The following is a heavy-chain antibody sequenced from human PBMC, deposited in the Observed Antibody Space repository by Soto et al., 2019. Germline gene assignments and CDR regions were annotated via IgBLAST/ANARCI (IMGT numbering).Heavy chain of an antibody. Sequence: EVQLLETGGALVQPGGSLRLSCAASGFTFSSHAMGWVRQAPGKGLEWVSAISGNGGSTYYAEAVKGRLTISRDNSKSPLYLQMNSLRAEDTAVYLCAKMGDSSGYDYFDYWGQGTLVTVSS. J-gene: IGHJ4*02. V-gene: IGHV3-23*01. CDR2: ISGNGGST. D-gene: IGHD3-22*01. CDR1: GFTFSSHA. CDR3: AKMGDSSGYDYFDY.